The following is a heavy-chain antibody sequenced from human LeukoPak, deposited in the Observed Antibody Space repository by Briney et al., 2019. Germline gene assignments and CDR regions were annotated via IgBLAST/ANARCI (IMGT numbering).Heavy chain of an antibody. D-gene: IGHD4-23*01. CDR2: INHSGST. CDR3: ARGRPHGNDY. V-gene: IGHV4-34*01. CDR1: GGSFSGYY. J-gene: IGHJ4*02. Sequence: PSETLSLTCAVYGGSFSGYYWSWIRQPPGKGLEWIGEINHSGSTNYNPSLKSRVTISVDTSKNQFSLKLSSVTAADTAVYYCARGRPHGNDYWGQGTLVIVSS.